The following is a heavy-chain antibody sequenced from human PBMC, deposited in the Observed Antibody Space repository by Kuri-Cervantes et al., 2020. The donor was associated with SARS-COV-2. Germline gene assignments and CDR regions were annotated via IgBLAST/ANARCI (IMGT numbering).Heavy chain of an antibody. D-gene: IGHD3-16*01. CDR3: ARDLGVAPDF. V-gene: IGHV3-23*01. Sequence: GGSLRLSCAASGFTFSSYAMRWVRQAPGKGLEWVSCIKGGSGTTYYAASVKGRFTVSRDNAKNTLYLLMSSLRVEDTAMYYCARDLGVAPDFWGQGTQVTVSS. CDR1: GFTFSSYA. CDR2: IKGGSGTT. J-gene: IGHJ4*02.